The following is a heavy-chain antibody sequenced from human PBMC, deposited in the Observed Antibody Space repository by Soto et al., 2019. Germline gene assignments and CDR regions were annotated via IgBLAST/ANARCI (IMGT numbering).Heavy chain of an antibody. Sequence: SETLSLTCTVSGGSISSYYWSWIRQPPGRGLEWIGYIYYSGSTNYNPSLKSRVTISVDTSKNQFSLKLSSVTAADTAVYYCARDLNTYYYGSGRPARYYYYYGMDVWGQGTTVTVSS. CDR2: IYYSGST. D-gene: IGHD3-10*01. CDR3: ARDLNTYYYGSGRPARYYYYYGMDV. CDR1: GGSISSYY. V-gene: IGHV4-59*01. J-gene: IGHJ6*02.